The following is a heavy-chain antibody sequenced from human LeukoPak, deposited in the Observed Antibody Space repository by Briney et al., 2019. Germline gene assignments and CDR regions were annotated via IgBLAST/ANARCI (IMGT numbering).Heavy chain of an antibody. CDR2: ISAYNVNT. J-gene: IGHJ5*02. D-gene: IGHD5-12*01. CDR3: ARDGYGPHTTNNWFDP. CDR1: GYTFTGYY. Sequence: ASVKVSCKASGYTFTGYYMHWVRQAPGQGLEWMGWISAYNVNTNYAQKLQGRVTMTTDTSTSTAYMELRSLRSDDTAVYYCARDGYGPHTTNNWFDPWGQGTLVTVSS. V-gene: IGHV1-18*04.